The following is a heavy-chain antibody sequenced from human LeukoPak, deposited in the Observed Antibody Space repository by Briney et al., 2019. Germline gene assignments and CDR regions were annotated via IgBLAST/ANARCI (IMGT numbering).Heavy chain of an antibody. V-gene: IGHV3-21*04. CDR2: ISSSSSYI. Sequence: PGGSLRLSCAASGFTFNTYSMNWVRQAPGKGLEWVSSISSSSSYIYYADSVKGRFTISRDNSRNTMYLQMNSLRAEDAAVYYCAKAPVTSCRGAFCYPFDSWGQGTVVTVSS. D-gene: IGHD2-15*01. J-gene: IGHJ4*02. CDR1: GFTFNTYS. CDR3: AKAPVTSCRGAFCYPFDS.